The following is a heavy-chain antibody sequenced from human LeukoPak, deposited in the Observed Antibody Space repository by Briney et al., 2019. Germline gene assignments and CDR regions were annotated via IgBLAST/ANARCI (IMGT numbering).Heavy chain of an antibody. CDR3: ARPVVVGSYDAFDI. D-gene: IGHD2-15*01. CDR2: ISSSGSTI. Sequence: GGSLRLSCAASGFTFSSYSMNWIRQAPGKGLEWVSYISSSGSTIYYADSVKGRFTISRDNAKNSLYLQMNSLRAEDTAVYYCARPVVVGSYDAFDIWGQGTMVTVSS. V-gene: IGHV3-48*04. J-gene: IGHJ3*02. CDR1: GFTFSSYS.